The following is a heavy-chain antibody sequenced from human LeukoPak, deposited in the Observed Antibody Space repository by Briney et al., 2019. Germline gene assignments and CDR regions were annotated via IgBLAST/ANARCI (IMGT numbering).Heavy chain of an antibody. CDR2: IYYSGST. J-gene: IGHJ4*02. CDR3: ARHTRGVEGNYFDY. V-gene: IGHV4-4*02. Sequence: PSETLSLTCAVSGGSISSSNWWSWVRQPPGKGLEWIGYIYYSGSTNYNPSLKSRVTISVDTSKNQFSLKLSSVTAADTAVYHCARHTRGVEGNYFDYWGQGTLVTVSS. CDR1: GGSISSSNW. D-gene: IGHD5-24*01.